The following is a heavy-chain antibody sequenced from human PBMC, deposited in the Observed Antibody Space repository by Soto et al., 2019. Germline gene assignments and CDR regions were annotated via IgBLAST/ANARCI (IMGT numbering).Heavy chain of an antibody. CDR3: ARDLSELYYYDSSHFDY. CDR1: GYTFTSYG. Sequence: ASVKVSCKASGYTFTSYGISWVRQAPGQGLEWMGWISAYNGNTNYAQKLQGRVTMTTDTSTSTAYMELRSLRSDDTAVYYCARDLSELYYYDSSHFDYWGQGTLVTAPQ. J-gene: IGHJ4*02. D-gene: IGHD3-22*01. CDR2: ISAYNGNT. V-gene: IGHV1-18*01.